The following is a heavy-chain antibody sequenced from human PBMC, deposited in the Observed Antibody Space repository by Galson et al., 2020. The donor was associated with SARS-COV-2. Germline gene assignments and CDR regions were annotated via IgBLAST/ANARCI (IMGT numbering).Heavy chain of an antibody. CDR1: RYTFNGHY. Sequence: ASVKVSCKASRYTFNGHYMHWVRLAPGQGLEWMGWINPNRCRTNYAQKFQGRVTMTRDTLISTAYMELGRLRSDDPAVYYCARAIDIWGQGTMVTVSS. V-gene: IGHV1-2*02. CDR2: INPNRCRT. CDR3: ARAIDI. J-gene: IGHJ3*02.